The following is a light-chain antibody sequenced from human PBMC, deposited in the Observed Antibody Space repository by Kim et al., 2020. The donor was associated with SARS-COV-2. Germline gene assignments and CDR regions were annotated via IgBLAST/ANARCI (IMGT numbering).Light chain of an antibody. J-gene: IGLJ2*01. V-gene: IGLV1-44*01. CDR3: AAWDDSLNGPL. Sequence: QSVLTQPPSASGTPGQRVIISCSGSRSNIGDNTVNWYQQVPGTAPKLLIYTNSQRPSGVPDRFSGSTSGTSASLAISGLQSEDEADYYCAAWDDSLNGPLFGGGTQLTVL. CDR1: RSNIGDNT. CDR2: TNS.